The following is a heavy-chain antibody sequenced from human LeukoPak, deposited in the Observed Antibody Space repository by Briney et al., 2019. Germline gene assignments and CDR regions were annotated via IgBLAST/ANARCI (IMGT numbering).Heavy chain of an antibody. CDR3: ATQEAIVGAPNAAFDI. Sequence: SVKDSCKASGGTFSSSAISCGRQAPGQGLEWMGGIIPIFGTANYAQKFQGRVTITADESTSTAYMELSSLRSEDTAVYYCATQEAIVGAPNAAFDIWGQGTMVTVSS. D-gene: IGHD1-26*01. CDR1: GGTFSSSA. V-gene: IGHV1-69*01. CDR2: IIPIFGTA. J-gene: IGHJ3*02.